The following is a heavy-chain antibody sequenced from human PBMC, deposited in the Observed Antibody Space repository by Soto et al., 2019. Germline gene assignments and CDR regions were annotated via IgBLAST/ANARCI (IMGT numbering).Heavy chain of an antibody. CDR2: IQSKTDGGTT. Sequence: GGSLRLSCAASGFTFSDVWMSWVRQAPGKGLEWVGRIQSKTDGGTTDYAAPVKGRFTISRDDSENTLYLQLNSLKTEDTAVYYCTTDRPHYYDSSGFPTPFDYWGLGTLVTVSS. CDR3: TTDRPHYYDSSGFPTPFDY. CDR1: GFTFSDVW. J-gene: IGHJ4*02. V-gene: IGHV3-15*01. D-gene: IGHD3-22*01.